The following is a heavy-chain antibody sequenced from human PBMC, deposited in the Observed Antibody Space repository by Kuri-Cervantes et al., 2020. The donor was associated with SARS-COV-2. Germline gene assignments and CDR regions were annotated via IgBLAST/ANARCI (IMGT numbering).Heavy chain of an antibody. CDR3: ARERGSWYVPLRTYYYYYMDV. Sequence: GSLRLSCTVSGGSISSYYWSWIRQPPGKGLEWIGYIYYSGSTNYNPSLKSRVTISVDTSKNQFSLKLSSVTAADTAVYYCARERGSWYVPLRTYYYYYMDVWGKGTTVTVSS. CDR2: IYYSGST. D-gene: IGHD6-13*01. CDR1: GGSISSYY. V-gene: IGHV4-59*01. J-gene: IGHJ6*03.